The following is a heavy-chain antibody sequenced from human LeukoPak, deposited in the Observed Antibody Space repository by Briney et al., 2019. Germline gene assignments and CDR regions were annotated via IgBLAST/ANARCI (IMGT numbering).Heavy chain of an antibody. CDR1: GFTFSSYS. CDR3: ASPGYSSGGHDY. V-gene: IGHV3-21*01. D-gene: IGHD6-25*01. J-gene: IGHJ4*02. Sequence: GGSLRLSCAASGFTFSSYSMSRVRPAPGEGREWVSSISSRSSYIYYADSVKGRFTISRDNAKNSLYLQMNSLRAEDTAVYYCASPGYSSGGHDYWGQGTLVTVSS. CDR2: ISSRSSYI.